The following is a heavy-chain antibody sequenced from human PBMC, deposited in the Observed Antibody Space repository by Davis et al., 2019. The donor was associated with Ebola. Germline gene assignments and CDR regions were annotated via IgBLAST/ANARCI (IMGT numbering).Heavy chain of an antibody. CDR2: INWNGGST. CDR3: WHSSGWYRDYFDY. V-gene: IGHV3-20*04. Sequence: PGGSLRLSCAASGLTFDDYGMSWVRQAPGKGLEWVSGINWNGGSTGYADSVKGRFTISRDNAKNSLYLQMNSLRAEDTAVYYCWHSSGWYRDYFDYWGQGTLVTVSS. J-gene: IGHJ4*02. CDR1: GLTFDDYG. D-gene: IGHD6-19*01.